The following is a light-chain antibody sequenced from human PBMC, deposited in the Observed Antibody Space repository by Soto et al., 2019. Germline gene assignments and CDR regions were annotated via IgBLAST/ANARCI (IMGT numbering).Light chain of an antibody. J-gene: IGKJ2*01. Sequence: EIVLTQSPGTLSLSPGERATLSCRASQSVRSTYLAWYQQKPGQAPRLLINDVSRRATGIPDRFSGSGSGTDFTLTISRLEPEDFAVYYCQQYSSSPGTFGQGTKLEI. V-gene: IGKV3-20*01. CDR2: DVS. CDR3: QQYSSSPGT. CDR1: QSVRSTY.